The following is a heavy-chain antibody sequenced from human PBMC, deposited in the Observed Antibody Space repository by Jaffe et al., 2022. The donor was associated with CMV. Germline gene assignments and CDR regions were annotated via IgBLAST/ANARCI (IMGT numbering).Heavy chain of an antibody. Sequence: QVQLVESGGGVVQPGRSLRLSCAASGFTFSSYGMHWVRQAPGKGLEWVAVIWYDGSNKYYADSVKGRFTISRDNSKNTLYLQMNSLRAEDTAVYYCARDYDFLVDYGMDVWGQGTTVTVSS. V-gene: IGHV3-33*01. CDR1: GFTFSSYG. CDR2: IWYDGSNK. D-gene: IGHD3-3*01. CDR3: ARDYDFLVDYGMDV. J-gene: IGHJ6*02.